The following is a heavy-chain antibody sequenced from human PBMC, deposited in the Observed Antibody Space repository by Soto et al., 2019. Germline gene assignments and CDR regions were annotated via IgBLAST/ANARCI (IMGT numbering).Heavy chain of an antibody. V-gene: IGHV4-34*01. CDR3: ARGWYQLLTFFDY. J-gene: IGHJ4*02. CDR1: GGSFSGYY. CDR2: INHSGST. Sequence: SETLSLTCAVYGGSFSGYYWSWIRQPPGKGLEWIGEINHSGSTNYNPSLKSRVTISVDTSKNQFSLKLSSVTAADTAVYYCARGWYQLLTFFDYWGQGTLVTVSS. D-gene: IGHD2-2*01.